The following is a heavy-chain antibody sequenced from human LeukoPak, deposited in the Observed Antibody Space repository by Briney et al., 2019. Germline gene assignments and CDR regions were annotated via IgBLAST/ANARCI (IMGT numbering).Heavy chain of an antibody. D-gene: IGHD3-10*01. CDR2: VNPNSGGT. CDR3: ARDGMVWFGETTDERPAKNWFDP. CDR1: GYRFPAYY. Sequence: EASVKVSCKTSGYRFPAYYLIWVRQAPGQGREGMGWVNPNSGGTKYAQKFQDRVTMTSDTALNTAYMELSRLSSDDTAVYYCARDGMVWFGETTDERPAKNWFDPWGQGTLVTVSS. J-gene: IGHJ5*02. V-gene: IGHV1-2*02.